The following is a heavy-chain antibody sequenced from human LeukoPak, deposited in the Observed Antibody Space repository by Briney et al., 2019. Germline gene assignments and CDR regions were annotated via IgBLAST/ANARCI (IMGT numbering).Heavy chain of an antibody. D-gene: IGHD3-10*02. V-gene: IGHV3-48*03. CDR2: ISSSGRTT. J-gene: IGHJ6*04. Sequence: GGSLRLSCAASGFTFSSYEMNWVRQAPGKGLEWASYISSSGRTTYYADSVKGRFTISRDNAKNSLYLQMNSLRAEDTAVYYCAELGITMIGGVWGKGTTVTISS. CDR3: AELGITMIGGV. CDR1: GFTFSSYE.